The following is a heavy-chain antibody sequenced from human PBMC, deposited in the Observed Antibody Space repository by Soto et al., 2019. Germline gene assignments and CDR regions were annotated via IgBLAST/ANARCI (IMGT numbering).Heavy chain of an antibody. D-gene: IGHD6-19*01. CDR1: GFTFSSYS. J-gene: IGHJ4*02. Sequence: GGSLRLSCAASGFTFSSYSMNWVRQAPGKGLEWVSSISSSSSYIYYADSVKGRFTISRDNAKNSLYLQMNSLRAEDTAVYYCARDSLLLAVAGSWPFDYWGQGTLVTVSS. V-gene: IGHV3-21*01. CDR3: ARDSLLLAVAGSWPFDY. CDR2: ISSSSSYI.